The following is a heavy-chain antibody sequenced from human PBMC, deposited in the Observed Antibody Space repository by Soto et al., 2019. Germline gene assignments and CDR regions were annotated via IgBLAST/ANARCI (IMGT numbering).Heavy chain of an antibody. CDR2: VYHSGST. V-gene: IGHV4-30-2*01. D-gene: IGHD2-2*01. CDR3: ARVPDR. Sequence: QLQLQESGSGLVKPSQTLSLTCAVSGGSISSGGYSWSWIRQPPGKGLERIGYVYHSGSTYYNPPPXSXLTISVDRSKNQFSLKLSAVTAADTAVYYCARVPDRWGQGTLVTVSS. CDR1: GGSISSGGYS. J-gene: IGHJ5*02.